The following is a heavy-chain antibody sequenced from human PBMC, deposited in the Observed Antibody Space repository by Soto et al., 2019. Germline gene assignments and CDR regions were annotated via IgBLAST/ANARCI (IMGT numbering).Heavy chain of an antibody. CDR3: ACNYYDFWSGYYSVGYFDY. J-gene: IGHJ4*02. V-gene: IGHV4-34*01. D-gene: IGHD3-3*01. CDR2: ITRSGNT. CDR1: GGSFSGHY. Sequence: PSETLSLTCAVYGGSFSGHYWTWIRQPPGKGLEWVGEITRSGNTNYSPSLKSRVTISVDTSKNQFSLKLSSVTAADTAVYYCACNYYDFWSGYYSVGYFDYWAQGTPVTVSS.